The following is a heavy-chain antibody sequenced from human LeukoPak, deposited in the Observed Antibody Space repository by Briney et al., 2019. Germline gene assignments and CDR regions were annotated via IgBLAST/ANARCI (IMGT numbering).Heavy chain of an antibody. CDR1: GGSISSSSYY. CDR3: ARPRGPGWQWLGPGAFDI. Sequence: SETLSLTCTVSGGSISSSSYYWGWIRQPPGQGLEWIGSIYYSGSTFYNPSLKSRVTISVDTSKNQFSLKLSSVTAADTAVYYCARPRGPGWQWLGPGAFDIWGQGTMVTVSS. J-gene: IGHJ3*02. CDR2: IYYSGST. D-gene: IGHD6-19*01. V-gene: IGHV4-39*01.